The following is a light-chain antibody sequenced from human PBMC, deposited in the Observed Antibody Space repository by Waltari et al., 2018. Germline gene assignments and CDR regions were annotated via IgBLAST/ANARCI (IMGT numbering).Light chain of an antibody. V-gene: IGKV3-11*01. CDR1: QSISIS. CDR2: DSS. CDR3: QRRTNWYA. J-gene: IGKJ2*01. Sequence: ETVLTQSPATLSLSPGERATPSCRASQSISISLAWYQQKPGQAPRLLIYDSSNRATGVPDRFSGSGSGTDFTLTISSLEPEDFAVYYCQRRTNWYAFGQGTKLEIK.